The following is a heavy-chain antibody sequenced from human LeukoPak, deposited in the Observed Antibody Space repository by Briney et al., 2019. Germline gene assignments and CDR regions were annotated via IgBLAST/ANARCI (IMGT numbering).Heavy chain of an antibody. CDR2: ISAYNGNT. CDR3: ARDISERAVVTFPLDY. V-gene: IGHV1-18*01. J-gene: IGHJ4*02. CDR1: GYTFTSYG. D-gene: IGHD4-23*01. Sequence: ASVKVSCKASGYTFTSYGISWVRQAPGQGLEWMGWISAYNGNTNYAQKLQGRVTMTTDTSTSTAYMELRSLRSDDTAVYYCARDISERAVVTFPLDYWGQGTLVTVSS.